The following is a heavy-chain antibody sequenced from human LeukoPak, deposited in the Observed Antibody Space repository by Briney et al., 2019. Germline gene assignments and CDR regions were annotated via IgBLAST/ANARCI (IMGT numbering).Heavy chain of an antibody. CDR2: ISVSGGTT. Sequence: PGGSLRLSCAASGFTVSSNYMSWVRQAPGKGLECVSAISVSGGTTNYADSVKGRFTISRDNSKNALYLQMNSLRAEDTAVYYCAKWDSGTYYIGEYWGQGTLVTVSS. J-gene: IGHJ4*02. V-gene: IGHV3-23*01. CDR3: AKWDSGTYYIGEY. D-gene: IGHD1-26*01. CDR1: GFTVSSNY.